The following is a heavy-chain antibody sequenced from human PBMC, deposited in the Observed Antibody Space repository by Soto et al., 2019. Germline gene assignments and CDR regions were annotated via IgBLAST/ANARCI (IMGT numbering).Heavy chain of an antibody. D-gene: IGHD6-19*01. V-gene: IGHV4-31*03. CDR2: IYYSGST. Sequence: QVQLQESGPGLMKPSQTLSLTCTVSGGSISSGGYYWSWIRQHPGKGLEWIGYIYYSGSTYYNPSLKSRVTISVDTSKNQFSLKLSSVTAADTAVYYCARVGMKESSGQVDYWGQGTLVTVSS. CDR3: ARVGMKESSGQVDY. J-gene: IGHJ4*02. CDR1: GGSISSGGYY.